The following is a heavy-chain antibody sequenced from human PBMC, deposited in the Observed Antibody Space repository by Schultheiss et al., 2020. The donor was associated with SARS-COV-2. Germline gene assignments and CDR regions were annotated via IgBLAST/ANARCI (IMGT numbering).Heavy chain of an antibody. D-gene: IGHD3-22*01. Sequence: ESLKISCAVYGGSFSGNYWSWIRQPPGKGLEWIGEINHSGSTNYNPSLKSRVTISVDTSKNQFSLKLSSVTAADTAVYYCARAPDYYYDSSGTGIDYWGQGTLVTVSS. CDR2: INHSGST. CDR3: ARAPDYYYDSSGTGIDY. V-gene: IGHV4-34*01. CDR1: GGSFSGNY. J-gene: IGHJ4*02.